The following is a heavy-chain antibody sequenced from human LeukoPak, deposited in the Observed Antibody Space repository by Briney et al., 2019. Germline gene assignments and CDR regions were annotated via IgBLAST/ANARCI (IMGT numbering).Heavy chain of an antibody. Sequence: ASVKVFCKASGYTFTRYGISWVRQAPGQGLEWIGWISDHTGNTKYAQKVQGRVTMTTDTSTSTAYMELRSLRSDDTAVYYCAREASGAPGTREFDYWGQGTLVTVSS. CDR3: AREASGAPGTREFDY. CDR2: ISDHTGNT. V-gene: IGHV1-18*01. CDR1: GYTFTRYG. J-gene: IGHJ4*02. D-gene: IGHD6-13*01.